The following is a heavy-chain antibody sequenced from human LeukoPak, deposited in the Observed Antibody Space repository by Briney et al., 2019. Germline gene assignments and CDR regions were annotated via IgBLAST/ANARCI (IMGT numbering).Heavy chain of an antibody. CDR1: GFTFSSYA. CDR3: AKDSIVGSTRDYFEY. Sequence: GGSLRLSCAASGFTFSSYAMSWVRQAPGKGLEWVSTTSGSGTRTYYADSVKGRFTISRDNSKNTLYLQMNSLRAEDTAVYYCAKDSIVGSTRDYFEYWGQGTLVTVSS. J-gene: IGHJ4*02. V-gene: IGHV3-23*01. CDR2: TSGSGTRT. D-gene: IGHD1-26*01.